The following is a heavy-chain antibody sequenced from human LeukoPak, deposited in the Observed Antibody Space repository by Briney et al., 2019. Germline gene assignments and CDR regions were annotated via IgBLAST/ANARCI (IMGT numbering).Heavy chain of an antibody. CDR3: ARTAGKGDYVGWFDP. D-gene: IGHD4-17*01. CDR1: GYSISSGYS. V-gene: IGHV4-30-4*07. Sequence: SETLSLTCTVSGYSISSGYSWTWIRQPPGKGLEWLGYIYSSGSAYYNPSLKSRVTISVDTSKNHFSLRLTSVTAADTAVYYCARTAGKGDYVGWFDPWGQGTLVTVSS. J-gene: IGHJ5*02. CDR2: IYSSGSA.